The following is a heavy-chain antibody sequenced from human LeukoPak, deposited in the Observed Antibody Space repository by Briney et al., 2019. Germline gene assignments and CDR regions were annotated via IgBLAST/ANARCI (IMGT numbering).Heavy chain of an antibody. CDR3: AREEAMIVVNNAFDI. D-gene: IGHD3-22*01. J-gene: IGHJ3*02. Sequence: GASVKVSCKASGYTFTGYYMHWVRQAPGQGLEWMGGIIPIFGTANYAQKFQGRVTITADKSTSTAYMELSSLRSEDTAVYYCAREEAMIVVNNAFDIWGQGTMVTVSS. CDR2: IIPIFGTA. V-gene: IGHV1-69*06. CDR1: GYTFTGYY.